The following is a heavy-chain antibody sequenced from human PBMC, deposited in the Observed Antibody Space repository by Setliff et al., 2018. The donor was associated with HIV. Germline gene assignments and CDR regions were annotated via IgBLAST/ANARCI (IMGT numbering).Heavy chain of an antibody. Sequence: ASVKVSCKASGYTFTTYAMIWVRQAPGQSLEWMGWINTGSGNTRLSQKFQGRVTISRDTSASTAYVELYSLTSEDTAVYYCARTLTYYFDGSFSSGPADYWGLGTLVTV. CDR2: INTGSGNT. CDR3: ARTLTYYFDGSFSSGPADY. V-gene: IGHV1-3*04. CDR1: GYTFTTYA. D-gene: IGHD3-22*01. J-gene: IGHJ4*02.